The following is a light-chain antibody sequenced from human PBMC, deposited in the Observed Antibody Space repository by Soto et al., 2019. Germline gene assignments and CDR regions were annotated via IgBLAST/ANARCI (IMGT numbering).Light chain of an antibody. V-gene: IGLV2-14*01. Sequence: QSALTQPASVSGSPGQSITISCTGTSSDVGDYYYVSWYQHHPGKPPKLIIYGVSNRPSGVSNRFSASKSGNTASLTISGLQADDEAEYYCSSFTSSDTLVFGGGTKVTVL. J-gene: IGLJ3*02. CDR2: GVS. CDR3: SSFTSSDTLV. CDR1: SSDVGDYYY.